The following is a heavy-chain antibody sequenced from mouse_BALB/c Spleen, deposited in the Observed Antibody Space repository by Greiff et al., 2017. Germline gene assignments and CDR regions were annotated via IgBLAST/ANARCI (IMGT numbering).Heavy chain of an antibody. CDR2: IWGDGST. CDR3: AREGYYYGSSSYFDV. V-gene: IGHV2-6-7*01. CDR1: GFSLTGYG. Sequence: VQLQQSGPGLVAPSQSLSITCTVSGFSLTGYGVNWVRQPPGKGLEWLGMIWGDGSTDYNSALKSRLSISKDNSKSQVFLKMNSLQTDDTARYYCAREGYYYGSSSYFDVWGAGTTVTVSS. J-gene: IGHJ1*01. D-gene: IGHD1-1*01.